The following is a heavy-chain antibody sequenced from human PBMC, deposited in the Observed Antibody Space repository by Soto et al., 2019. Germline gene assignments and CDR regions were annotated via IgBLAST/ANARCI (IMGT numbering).Heavy chain of an antibody. D-gene: IGHD2-2*01. Sequence: ASVKVSCKASGYSFTNYRISWVRQAPGQGLEWMGWISTYNDNTYYAQNFQGRVTMTTDTSISTAYMELSSLRSEDTAVYYCARYAGGPYDYWGQGTLVTVSS. V-gene: IGHV1-18*01. J-gene: IGHJ4*02. CDR1: GYSFTNYR. CDR2: ISTYNDNT. CDR3: ARYAGGPYDY.